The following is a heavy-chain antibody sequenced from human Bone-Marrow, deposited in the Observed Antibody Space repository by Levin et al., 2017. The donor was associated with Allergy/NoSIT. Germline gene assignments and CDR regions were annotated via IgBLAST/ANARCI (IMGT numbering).Heavy chain of an antibody. V-gene: IGHV3-53*01. Sequence: GGSLRLSCAASGFTVSSNHMSWVRQAPGKGLEWVSLIYSGGRGYYADSVRGRFTISRDNSKNTLYLQLISLRAEDTAVYYCAIYGSGNDYSAFDIWGQGTMVTVSS. J-gene: IGHJ3*02. CDR1: GFTVSSNH. CDR2: IYSGGRG. CDR3: AIYGSGNDYSAFDI. D-gene: IGHD3-10*01.